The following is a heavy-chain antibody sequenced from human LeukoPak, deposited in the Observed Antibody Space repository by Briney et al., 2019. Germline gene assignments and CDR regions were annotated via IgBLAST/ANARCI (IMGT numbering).Heavy chain of an antibody. J-gene: IGHJ4*02. CDR3: ARGLHDRSWYGAH. CDR1: GFTFSDYT. Sequence: GGSLRLSCAASGFTFSDYTMQWVRQAPGKGLEWVALLPPDGSYQYYADSLKGRFTISRDNLKNALYLQMNSLRLEDTAVYYCARGLHDRSWYGAHWGQGTLLSVSS. CDR2: LPPDGSYQ. D-gene: IGHD6-13*01. V-gene: IGHV3-30*04.